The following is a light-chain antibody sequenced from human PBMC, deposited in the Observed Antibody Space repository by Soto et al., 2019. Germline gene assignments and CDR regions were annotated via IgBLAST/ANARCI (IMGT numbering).Light chain of an antibody. CDR1: QSVSSN. Sequence: EIVMTQSPATLSVSPGERATLSCRASQSVSSNLAWYQQKAGQAPRLLINGASTRATGIPARFSGSGSGTEFTLTISSLQSEDVAVYYCQQYNNWPPRYTFGQGTKLEIK. V-gene: IGKV3-15*01. CDR2: GAS. CDR3: QQYNNWPPRYT. J-gene: IGKJ2*01.